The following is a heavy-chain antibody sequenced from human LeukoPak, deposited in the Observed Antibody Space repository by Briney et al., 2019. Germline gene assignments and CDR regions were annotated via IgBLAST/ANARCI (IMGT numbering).Heavy chain of an antibody. CDR1: GFTFSSYG. CDR3: ARGRRGYSGYGHFDY. V-gene: IGHV3-7*01. CDR2: IKQDGIQK. D-gene: IGHD5-12*01. J-gene: IGHJ4*02. Sequence: GGTLRLSCAASGFTFSSYGMSWVRQAPGKGLEWVANIKQDGIQKYYVDSVKGRFTISRDNAKNSLYLQMNSLRAEDTAVYYCARGRRGYSGYGHFDYWGQGTLVTVSS.